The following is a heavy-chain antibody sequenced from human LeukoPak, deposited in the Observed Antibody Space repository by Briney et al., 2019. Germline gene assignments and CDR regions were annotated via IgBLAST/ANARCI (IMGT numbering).Heavy chain of an antibody. D-gene: IGHD3-10*01. CDR3: ARNDVGSGSYGPQYGMDV. J-gene: IGHJ6*02. V-gene: IGHV6-1*01. Sequence: SQTLSLTCAISGDSVSSNSAAWNWIRQSPSRGLEWLGRTYYRSKWYNDYAVSVKSRITINPDTSKNQFSLQLNSVTPEDTAVYYCARNDVGSGSYGPQYGMDVRGQGTTVTVSS. CDR1: GDSVSSNSAA. CDR2: TYYRSKWYN.